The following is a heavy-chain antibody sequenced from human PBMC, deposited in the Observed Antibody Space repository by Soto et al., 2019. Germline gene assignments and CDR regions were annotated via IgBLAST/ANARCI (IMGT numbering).Heavy chain of an antibody. CDR2: ISGSGGST. CDR1: GFAFSSYA. Sequence: EVQLLESGGGLVQPGGSLRLSCAASGFAFSSYAMSWVRQAPGKGLEWVSAISGSGGSTYYADSVKGRFTISRDNSKNTLYLQRNSLRAEDTAVYYCAKENGYSSSWFEFDYWGQGTLVTVSS. D-gene: IGHD6-13*01. J-gene: IGHJ4*02. V-gene: IGHV3-23*01. CDR3: AKENGYSSSWFEFDY.